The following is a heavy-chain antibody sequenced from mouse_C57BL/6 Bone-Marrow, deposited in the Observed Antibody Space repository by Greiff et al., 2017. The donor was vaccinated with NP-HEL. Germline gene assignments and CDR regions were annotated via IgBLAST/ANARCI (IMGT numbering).Heavy chain of an antibody. CDR2: IWSGGST. CDR1: GFSLTSYG. Sequence: QVQLQQSGPGLVQPSQCLSITCTVSGFSLTSYGVHWVRQSPGKGLEWLGVIWSGGSTDYNAAFISRLSISKDNSKSQVFFKMNSLQADDTAIYYCARGYYGNYLYFDYWGQGTTLTVSS. CDR3: ARGYYGNYLYFDY. D-gene: IGHD2-1*01. J-gene: IGHJ2*01. V-gene: IGHV2-2*01.